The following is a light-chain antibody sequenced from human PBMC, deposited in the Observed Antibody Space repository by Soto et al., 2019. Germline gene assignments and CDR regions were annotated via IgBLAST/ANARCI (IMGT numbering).Light chain of an antibody. CDR3: QQFGSSSYT. CDR1: QRVSSSY. J-gene: IGKJ2*01. CDR2: RAS. V-gene: IGKV3-20*01. Sequence: EMVLTQSPGTLSLSTGERATLSCRASQRVSSSYLTWYHQKPGQAPRLLIYRASSRATGIPDRFSGSGSGTDFTLTISRLEPEDFAVYYCQQFGSSSYTFGQGTKLEIK.